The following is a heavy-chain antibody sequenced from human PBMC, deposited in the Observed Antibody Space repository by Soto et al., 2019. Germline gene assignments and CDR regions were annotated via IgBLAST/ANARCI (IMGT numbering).Heavy chain of an antibody. CDR3: ASPTYYYDSSALADAFDI. D-gene: IGHD3-22*01. Sequence: SETLSLTCTVSGGSISSSSYYWGWIRQPPGKGLEWIGSIYYSGSTYYNPSLKSRVTISVDTSKNQFSLKLSSVTAADTAVYYCASPTYYYDSSALADAFDIWGQGTMVTVSS. J-gene: IGHJ3*02. CDR2: IYYSGST. V-gene: IGHV4-39*01. CDR1: GGSISSSSYY.